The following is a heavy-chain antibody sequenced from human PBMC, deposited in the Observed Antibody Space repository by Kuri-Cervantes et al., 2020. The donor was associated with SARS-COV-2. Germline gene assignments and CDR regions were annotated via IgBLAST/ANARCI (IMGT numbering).Heavy chain of an antibody. V-gene: IGHV1-69*13. CDR3: ARVDIGFDSGKYYNFVGWFDP. CDR1: GYTFTSYD. J-gene: IGHJ5*02. CDR2: IIPISGTT. D-gene: IGHD3-10*01. Sequence: SVKVSCKASGYTFTSYDINWVRQAPGQGLEWMGGIIPISGTTQYAQKFQGRVTISADDSTSIGYLELTSLRFKDTATYYCARVDIGFDSGKYYNFVGWFDPWGQGTLVTVSS.